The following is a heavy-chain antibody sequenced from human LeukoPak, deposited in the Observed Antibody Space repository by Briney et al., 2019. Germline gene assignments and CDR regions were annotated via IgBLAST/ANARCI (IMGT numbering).Heavy chain of an antibody. CDR2: IKQDGSEK. D-gene: IGHD3-10*01. V-gene: IGHV3-7*01. J-gene: IGHJ4*02. CDR3: ARAQLLWFGEFPYYFDY. CDR1: GFTFSSYW. Sequence: GGSLRLSCAASGFTFSSYWMSWVRQAPGKGLEWVANIKQDGSEKYYVDSVKGRFTISRDNAKNPLYLQMNSLRAEDTAVYYCARAQLLWFGEFPYYFDYWGQGTLVTVSS.